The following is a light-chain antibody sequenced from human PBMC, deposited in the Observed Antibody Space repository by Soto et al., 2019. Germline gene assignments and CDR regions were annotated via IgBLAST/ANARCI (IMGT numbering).Light chain of an antibody. J-gene: IGLJ1*01. CDR2: EVS. CDR3: SSYSGTNYHYV. CDR1: SSDVGSYNY. V-gene: IGLV2-8*01. Sequence: QSVLIQPPSVSGSPGQSVTISCTGTSSDVGSYNYVSWYQQHPGKAPKLMIYEVSERPSGVPDRFSGSKSGNTASLTVSGLQADDEADYYCSSYSGTNYHYVFGTGTKVTVL.